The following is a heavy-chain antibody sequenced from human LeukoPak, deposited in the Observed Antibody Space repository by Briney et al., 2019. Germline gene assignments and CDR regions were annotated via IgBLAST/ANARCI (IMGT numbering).Heavy chain of an antibody. CDR3: ATVEWEYFSLDS. CDR1: GGSVTKDGYY. Sequence: KASESLSLTCSASGGSVTKDGYYWSWIRQHQGKDLEWISFASDSGGTYYNPSLMSRFTISVDRSKNQLSLKMRDVTAADTAVYFCATVEWEYFSLDSWGRGALVGVSS. V-gene: IGHV4-31*03. J-gene: IGHJ4*02. CDR2: ASDSGGT. D-gene: IGHD1-26*01.